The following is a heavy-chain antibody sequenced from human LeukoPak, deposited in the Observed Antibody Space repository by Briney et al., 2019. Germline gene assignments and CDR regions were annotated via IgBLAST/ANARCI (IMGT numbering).Heavy chain of an antibody. Sequence: SETLSLTCTVSGASISNYYWSWIRQPAGKGLEWIGRIYASGSTNYNPSLKSRVTISVDESKNQFSLKLNSVTAADTAVYYCARGETIFPYWGQGTLVTVSS. J-gene: IGHJ4*02. D-gene: IGHD3-9*01. CDR2: IYASGST. V-gene: IGHV4-4*07. CDR3: ARGETIFPY. CDR1: GASISNYY.